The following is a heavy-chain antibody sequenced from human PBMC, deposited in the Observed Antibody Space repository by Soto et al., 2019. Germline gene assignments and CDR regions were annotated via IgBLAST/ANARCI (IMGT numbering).Heavy chain of an antibody. Sequence: QVQLVQSGAEVKKPGSSVKVSCKASGGTFSSYAISWVRQAPGQGLEWMGGIIPIFGTANYAQKFQGRVMITADESTSTAYMELSSLRSEDTAVYYCARDGIGGGTAVGLGWFDPWGQGTLVTVSS. V-gene: IGHV1-69*01. CDR1: GGTFSSYA. J-gene: IGHJ5*02. CDR2: IIPIFGTA. D-gene: IGHD1-26*01. CDR3: ARDGIGGGTAVGLGWFDP.